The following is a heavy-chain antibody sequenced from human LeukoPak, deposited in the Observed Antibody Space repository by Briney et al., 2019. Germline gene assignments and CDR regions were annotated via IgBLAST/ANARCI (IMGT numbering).Heavy chain of an antibody. CDR2: INPSGGSA. CDR3: ARYSIAAALGY. D-gene: IGHD6-13*01. Sequence: ASVKVSCKASGYTFTSYYMHWVRQAPGQGLEWMGIINPSGGSASYAQKFQGRVTMTRDTSTSTVYMELSSLRSEDTAVYYCARYSIAAALGYWGQGTLVTVSS. V-gene: IGHV1-46*01. CDR1: GYTFTSYY. J-gene: IGHJ4*02.